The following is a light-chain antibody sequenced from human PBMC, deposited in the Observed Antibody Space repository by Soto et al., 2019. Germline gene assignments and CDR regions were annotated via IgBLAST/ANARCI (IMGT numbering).Light chain of an antibody. Sequence: EIVMTQSPATLSVSPGDRATLSCRASQSVSSNLAWYQQKPGQAPRLLINGASTRATGIPARFSGSGSGTDFTLTISSLQSEDFAVYYRQQYNDWPPYTFGQGTNMEI. CDR1: QSVSSN. J-gene: IGKJ2*01. CDR2: GAS. V-gene: IGKV3-15*01. CDR3: QQYNDWPPYT.